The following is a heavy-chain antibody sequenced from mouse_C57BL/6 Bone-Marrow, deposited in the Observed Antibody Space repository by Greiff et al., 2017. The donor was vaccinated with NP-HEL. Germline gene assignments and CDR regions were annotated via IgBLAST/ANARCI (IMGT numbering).Heavy chain of an antibody. CDR2: SRNKANDYTT. Sequence: EVMLVESGGGLVQSGRSLRLSCATSGFTFSDFYMEWVRQAPGKGLEWIAASRNKANDYTTEYSASVKGRFIVSRDTSQSILYLQMNALRAEDTAIYYCARDASDYGSSWSDWYFDVWGTGTTVTVSS. V-gene: IGHV7-1*01. CDR3: ARDASDYGSSWSDWYFDV. D-gene: IGHD1-1*01. J-gene: IGHJ1*03. CDR1: GFTFSDFY.